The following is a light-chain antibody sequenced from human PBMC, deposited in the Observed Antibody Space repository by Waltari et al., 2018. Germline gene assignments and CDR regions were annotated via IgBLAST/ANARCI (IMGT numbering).Light chain of an antibody. CDR2: DVI. V-gene: IGKV3-11*01. J-gene: IGKJ2*01. CDR3: QQLYNWPRGA. CDR1: QSVSTY. Sequence: EIVLTQSPATLSLSPGETATISCRASQSVSTYIAWYQQKPGQAPRLLIYDVIRRATGIPARFSGSGSGTDFTLTISSLEPEDFAVYYCQQLYNWPRGAFGQGTKLEI.